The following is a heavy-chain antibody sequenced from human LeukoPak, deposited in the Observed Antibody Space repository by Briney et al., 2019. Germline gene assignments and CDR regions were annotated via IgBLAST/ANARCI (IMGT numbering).Heavy chain of an antibody. CDR1: GFTFSSYG. Sequence: PGGSLRLSCVTSGFTFSSYGMHWVRQVPGKGLEWVAVISYDAKSSYHVDSVKGRFTISRDNAKNSLYLQMNSLRAEDTAVYYCARDPRAYYYDSSGFNLNYWGQGTLVTVSS. CDR3: ARDPRAYYYDSSGFNLNY. J-gene: IGHJ4*02. V-gene: IGHV3-30*03. CDR2: ISYDAKSS. D-gene: IGHD3-22*01.